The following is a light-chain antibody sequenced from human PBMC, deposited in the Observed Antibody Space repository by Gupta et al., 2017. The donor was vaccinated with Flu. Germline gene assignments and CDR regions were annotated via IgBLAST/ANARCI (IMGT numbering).Light chain of an antibody. Sequence: PMTQSPSSLSASVGDRVTITCRASQSISSYLNWYQQKPGKAPKLLIYAASSLQSGVPSRLSGRGSGTDFTLTISSLQHEDVATYYCQQSYRTPYTFGQGTKLEIK. CDR3: QQSYRTPYT. V-gene: IGKV1-39*01. J-gene: IGKJ2*01. CDR1: QSISSY. CDR2: AAS.